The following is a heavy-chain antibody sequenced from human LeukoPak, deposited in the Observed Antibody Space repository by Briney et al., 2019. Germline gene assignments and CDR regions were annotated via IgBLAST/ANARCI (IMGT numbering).Heavy chain of an antibody. D-gene: IGHD3-22*01. CDR3: ARVSRSYYDSSGYLA. CDR2: IYYSGST. J-gene: IGHJ5*02. V-gene: IGHV4-31*03. CDR1: GGSISSDGYY. Sequence: SETLSLTCTVSGGSISSDGYYWSWIRQHPGKGLEWIGYIYYSGSTYYNPSLKSRVTISVDTSKNQFSLKLSSVTAADTAVYYCARVSRSYYDSSGYLAWGQGTLVTVSS.